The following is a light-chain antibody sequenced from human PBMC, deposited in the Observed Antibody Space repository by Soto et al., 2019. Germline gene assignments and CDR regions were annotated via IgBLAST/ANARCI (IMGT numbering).Light chain of an antibody. CDR2: DAS. CDR3: QQYNSYSLYT. CDR1: QSISSW. Sequence: DIQMTQSPSTLSASVGDRVTITCRASQSISSWLAWYQQKPGKAPQLLIYDASSLESGVPSRFSGSGSGTEFTLTISSLQPDDFATYYCQQYNSYSLYTVGQGTKLEIK. V-gene: IGKV1-5*01. J-gene: IGKJ2*01.